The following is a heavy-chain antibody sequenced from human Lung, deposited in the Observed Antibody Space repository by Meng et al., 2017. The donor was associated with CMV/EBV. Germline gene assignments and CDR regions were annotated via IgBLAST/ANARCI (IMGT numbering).Heavy chain of an antibody. Sequence: SXVXVSXXASGGTFSSYAISWVRQAPGQGLEWMGGIIPILGIANYAQKFQGRVTITADKSTSTAYMELSSLRSEDTAVYYCARERADYYDSSGYYYVPYYYYYGMDVWGQGTTVXVSS. CDR2: IIPILGIA. J-gene: IGHJ6*02. V-gene: IGHV1-69*10. CDR3: ARERADYYDSSGYYYVPYYYYYGMDV. CDR1: GGTFSSYA. D-gene: IGHD3-22*01.